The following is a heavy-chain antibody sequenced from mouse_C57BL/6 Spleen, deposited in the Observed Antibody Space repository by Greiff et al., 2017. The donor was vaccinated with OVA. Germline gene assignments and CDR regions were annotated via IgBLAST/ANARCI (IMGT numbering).Heavy chain of an antibody. D-gene: IGHD1-1*01. Sequence: QVQLQQSGPGLVQPSQSLSITCTVSGFSLTSYGVHWVRQSPGKGLEWLGVIWRGGSTDYNAAFMSRLSITKDNSKSQVFFKMNSLQADDTAIYYCAKTAYYYGSSYWYFDVWGTGTTVTVSS. CDR3: AKTAYYYGSSYWYFDV. V-gene: IGHV2-5*01. J-gene: IGHJ1*03. CDR1: GFSLTSYG. CDR2: IWRGGST.